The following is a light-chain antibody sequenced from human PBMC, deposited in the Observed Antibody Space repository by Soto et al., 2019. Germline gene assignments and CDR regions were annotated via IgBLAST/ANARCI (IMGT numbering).Light chain of an antibody. CDR3: QQRSKWPLT. V-gene: IGKV3-11*01. J-gene: IGKJ4*01. CDR2: DAS. CDR1: QSVSTY. Sequence: EIVLTQSPATLSLSPGERATLSCRASQSVSTYLAWYQQKPGQTPRLLIYDASNRATGIPARFSGSGSGTDFTLTISSLEPGDFAVYYCQQRSKWPLTFGGGTKVDI.